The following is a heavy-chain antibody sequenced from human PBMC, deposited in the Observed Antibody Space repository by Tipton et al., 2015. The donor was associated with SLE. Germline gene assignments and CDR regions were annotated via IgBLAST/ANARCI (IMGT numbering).Heavy chain of an antibody. Sequence: QSGPEVKKPGASVKVSCKASGYTFTGKGISWVRQAPGKGLEWLGWISASNGNTNYAKKLQGRVTMPTDTSTSTAYMELRSLRSDDTAVYYCARELNHDYGDYWGQGTLVTVSS. CDR1: GYTFTGKG. J-gene: IGHJ4*02. CDR2: ISASNGNT. CDR3: ARELNHDYGDY. V-gene: IGHV1-18*01. D-gene: IGHD4-17*01.